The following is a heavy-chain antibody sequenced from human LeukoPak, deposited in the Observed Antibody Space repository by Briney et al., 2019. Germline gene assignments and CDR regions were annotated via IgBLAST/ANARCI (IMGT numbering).Heavy chain of an antibody. Sequence: GGSLRLSCAAFGFTLSNYAMNWVRQAPGKGLEWVSTISISGRTTYYSDSVKGRFTISRDTSKNTLYLQMNSLRAEDTATYYCAKGETSGWSLYYFDYWGQGTLVTVSS. J-gene: IGHJ4*02. CDR3: AKGETSGWSLYYFDY. CDR1: GFTLSNYA. V-gene: IGHV3-23*01. D-gene: IGHD6-19*01. CDR2: ISISGRTT.